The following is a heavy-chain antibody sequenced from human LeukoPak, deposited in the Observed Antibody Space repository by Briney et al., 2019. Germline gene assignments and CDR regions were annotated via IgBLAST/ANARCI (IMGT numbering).Heavy chain of an antibody. D-gene: IGHD3-3*01. J-gene: IGHJ4*02. Sequence: ETLSLTCTVSGYSISSGYYWGWIRQPPGKGLEWVGRIKSKTDGGTTDYAAPVKGRFTISRDDSKNTLYLQMNSLKTEDTAVYYCTTDFSDEYDYWGQETLVTVSS. CDR3: TTDFSDEYDY. CDR2: IKSKTDGGTT. V-gene: IGHV3-15*01. CDR1: GYSISSGYY.